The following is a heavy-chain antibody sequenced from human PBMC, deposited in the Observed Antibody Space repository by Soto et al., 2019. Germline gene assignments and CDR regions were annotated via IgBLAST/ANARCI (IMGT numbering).Heavy chain of an antibody. Sequence: QLQLQESGPGLVKPSETLSLTCTVSGGSISTSSYYWGWIRQPPGKGLEWIGSIYYSGSTYYNPSLXCRVTISVDTSKNQFSLKLSSGTAADTAVYYCARDYDRSGDYWGQGTLVTVSS. CDR1: GGSISTSSYY. CDR3: ARDYDRSGDY. V-gene: IGHV4-39*01. CDR2: IYYSGST. D-gene: IGHD3-22*01. J-gene: IGHJ4*02.